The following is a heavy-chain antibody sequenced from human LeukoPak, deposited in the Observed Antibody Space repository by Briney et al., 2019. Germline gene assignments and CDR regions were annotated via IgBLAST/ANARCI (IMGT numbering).Heavy chain of an antibody. Sequence: SETLSLTCTVSGGSIGSYYWSWIRQPPGKGLEWIGYIYYSGSTNYNPSLKNRVTISVDTSKNRFSLKLSSVTAADTAVYYCARSASAPWGIWGQGTMVTVSS. CDR1: GGSIGSYY. D-gene: IGHD1-26*01. V-gene: IGHV4-59*01. CDR3: ARSASAPWGI. J-gene: IGHJ3*02. CDR2: IYYSGST.